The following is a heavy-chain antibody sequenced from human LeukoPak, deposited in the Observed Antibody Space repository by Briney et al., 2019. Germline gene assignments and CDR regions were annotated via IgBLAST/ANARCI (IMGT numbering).Heavy chain of an antibody. J-gene: IGHJ6*03. CDR1: GYPFTVYY. CDR2: INPRNGDT. D-gene: IGHD7-27*01. V-gene: IGHV1-2*02. Sequence: ASVKVSCKASGYPFTVYYVHWVRQAPGHGLEWMGWINPRNGDTHSAQKFQGRVTMTTDTSTTTAYMELRGLRSDDTAVYYCARAEKPNWGNYYYYCMDVWGKGTTVTVSS. CDR3: ARAEKPNWGNYYYYCMDV.